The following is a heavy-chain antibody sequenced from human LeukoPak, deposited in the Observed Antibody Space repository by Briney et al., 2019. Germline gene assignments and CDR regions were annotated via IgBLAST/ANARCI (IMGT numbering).Heavy chain of an antibody. CDR3: ARDRGRIWFGELLGDY. CDR1: GFTFSSYG. CDR2: ISYDGSNK. V-gene: IGHV3-30*03. J-gene: IGHJ4*02. D-gene: IGHD3-10*01. Sequence: GRSLRLSCAASGFTFSSYGMHWVRQAPGKGLEWVAVISYDGSNKYYADSVKGRFTISRDNSKNTLYLQMNSLRAEDTAVYYCARDRGRIWFGELLGDYWGQGTLVTVSS.